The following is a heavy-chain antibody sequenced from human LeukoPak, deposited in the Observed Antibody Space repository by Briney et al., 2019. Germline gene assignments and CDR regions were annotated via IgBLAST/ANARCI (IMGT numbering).Heavy chain of an antibody. CDR2: ISYDGSNK. D-gene: IGHD2-2*02. CDR3: AREEIVPAAIMGN. Sequence: LTGGSLRLSCAASGFTFSSYAMHWVRQAPGKGLEWVAVISYDGSNKYYADSVKGRFTISRDNSKNTLYLQMNSLRAEDTAVYYCAREEIVPAAIMGNWGQGTLVTVSS. CDR1: GFTFSSYA. J-gene: IGHJ1*01. V-gene: IGHV3-30-3*01.